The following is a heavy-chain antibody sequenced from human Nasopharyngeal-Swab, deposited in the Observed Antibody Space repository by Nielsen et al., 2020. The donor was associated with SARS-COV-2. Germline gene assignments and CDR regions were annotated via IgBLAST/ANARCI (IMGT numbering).Heavy chain of an antibody. D-gene: IGHD1-26*01. CDR2: IYYSGST. V-gene: IGHV4-59*01. CDR1: GGSISSYY. CDR3: ARGRELFNYYYYGMDV. Sequence: SETLSLTCTVSGGSISSYYLSWIRQPPGKGLEWIGYIYYSGSTNYNPSLKSRVTISVDTSKNQFSLKLSSVTAADTAVYYCARGRELFNYYYYGMDVWGQGTTVTVSS. J-gene: IGHJ6*02.